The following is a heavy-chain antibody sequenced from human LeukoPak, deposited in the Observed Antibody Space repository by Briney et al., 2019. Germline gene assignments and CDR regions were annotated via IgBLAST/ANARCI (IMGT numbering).Heavy chain of an antibody. CDR1: GFTFLRYG. J-gene: IGHJ5*02. V-gene: IGHV3-21*06. Sequence: GGSLRLSCAASGFTFLRYGMSWVRQAPGKGLEWVASISSGSRYIYYGDSLRGRFTISRDNAKNSLYLQMNSLRAEDTAVYYCARERFHTYYYDNTGSPNSFDPWGQGTLVTVSS. CDR2: ISSGSRYI. CDR3: ARERFHTYYYDNTGSPNSFDP. D-gene: IGHD3-22*01.